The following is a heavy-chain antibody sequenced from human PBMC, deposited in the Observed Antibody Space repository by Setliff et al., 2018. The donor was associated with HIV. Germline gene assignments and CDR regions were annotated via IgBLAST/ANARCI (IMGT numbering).Heavy chain of an antibody. Sequence: PSETLSLTCSVSGGPMTSYYWSWLRQTPGKGLEWIGYIHSSGTTKYNPTLKSRVSISIDTSKNQFSLKLTSVTAADTAVYYCARYSPRGYTLTGPYWGQGTLVTVSS. V-gene: IGHV4-59*01. CDR2: IHSSGTT. CDR3: ARYSPRGYTLTGPY. D-gene: IGHD6-25*01. J-gene: IGHJ4*02. CDR1: GGPMTSYY.